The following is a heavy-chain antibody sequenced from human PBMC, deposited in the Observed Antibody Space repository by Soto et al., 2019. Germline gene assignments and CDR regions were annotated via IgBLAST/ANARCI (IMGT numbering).Heavy chain of an antibody. CDR2: IGATGATT. CDR3: ATVFDF. Sequence: EVQLLESGGGLIQPGGSLRLSCAASRFTFSNYAMSWVRQVPGKGLEWVSSIGATGATTYYADSVKGRFTISRDNSKNTVYLQMNSLRDGDTAVYYCATVFDFWGQGTLVTVSS. V-gene: IGHV3-23*01. CDR1: RFTFSNYA. D-gene: IGHD4-17*01. J-gene: IGHJ4*02.